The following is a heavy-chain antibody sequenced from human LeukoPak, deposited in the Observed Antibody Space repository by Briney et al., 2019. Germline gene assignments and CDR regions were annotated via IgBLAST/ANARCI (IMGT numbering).Heavy chain of an antibody. V-gene: IGHV3-30-3*02. J-gene: IGHJ4*02. Sequence: PGGSLRLSCAASGFTFSSYAMSWVRQAPGKGLEWVAVISYDGNNKDFADSVKGRFTISRDNSKNTLYLQMNSLRAEDTAVYYCAKDPATYSSGWKYFDYWGQGTLVTVSS. CDR2: ISYDGNNK. D-gene: IGHD6-19*01. CDR3: AKDPATYSSGWKYFDY. CDR1: GFTFSSYA.